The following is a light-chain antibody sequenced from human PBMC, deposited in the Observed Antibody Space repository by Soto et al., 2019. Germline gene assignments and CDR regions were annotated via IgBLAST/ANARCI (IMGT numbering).Light chain of an antibody. CDR3: SSYTSSSTLYV. Sequence: QSALTQPASVSGSPGQSITLSCTGTSSDVGGYNYVSWYQQHPGKAPKLMIYDVSNRPSGVSNRFSGSKSDNTASLTISGLQAEDEADYYCSSYTSSSTLYVFGTGTKLTVL. CDR1: SSDVGGYNY. CDR2: DVS. J-gene: IGLJ1*01. V-gene: IGLV2-14*01.